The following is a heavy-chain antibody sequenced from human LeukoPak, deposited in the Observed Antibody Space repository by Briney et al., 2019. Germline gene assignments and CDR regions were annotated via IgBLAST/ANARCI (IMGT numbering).Heavy chain of an antibody. CDR2: IYYSGGT. CDR1: GGSISSYY. D-gene: IGHD3-3*01. CDR3: ARSPREYYDFWSGYSNYYYYMDV. V-gene: IGHV4-59*01. Sequence: KPSETLSLTCTVSGGSISSYYWSWIRQPPGKGLEWIGYIYYSGGTNYNPSLKSRVTISVDTSKNQFSLKLSSVTAADTAVYYCARSPREYYDFWSGYSNYYYYMDVWGKGTTVTVSS. J-gene: IGHJ6*03.